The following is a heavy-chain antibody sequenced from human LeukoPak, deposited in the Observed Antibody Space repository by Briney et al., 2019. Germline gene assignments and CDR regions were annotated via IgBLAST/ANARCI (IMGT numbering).Heavy chain of an antibody. V-gene: IGHV1-69*13. D-gene: IGHD6-19*01. Sequence: ASVKVSCKASGGTFSSYAISWVRQAPGQGLEWMGGIIPIFGTANYAQKFQGRVTITADESTSTAYMELSSLRSEDTAVYYCARDAALRGLAVAHGMDVWGQGTTVTVSS. J-gene: IGHJ6*02. CDR3: ARDAALRGLAVAHGMDV. CDR2: IIPIFGTA. CDR1: GGTFSSYA.